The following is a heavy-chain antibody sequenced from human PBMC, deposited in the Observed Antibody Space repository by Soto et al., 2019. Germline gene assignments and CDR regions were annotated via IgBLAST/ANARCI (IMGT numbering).Heavy chain of an antibody. Sequence: EVQLVETGGGLIQPGGSLRLSCAASGFTVSSNYMSWVRQAPGKGLEWVSVIYSGGSTYYAGSVKGRFTISRDNSKNTLYLQMNSLRAEDTAVYYCARDRGVSPPNYYYYGMDVWGQGTTVTVSS. CDR3: ARDRGVSPPNYYYYGMDV. J-gene: IGHJ6*02. CDR2: IYSGGST. V-gene: IGHV3-53*02. CDR1: GFTVSSNY. D-gene: IGHD3-10*01.